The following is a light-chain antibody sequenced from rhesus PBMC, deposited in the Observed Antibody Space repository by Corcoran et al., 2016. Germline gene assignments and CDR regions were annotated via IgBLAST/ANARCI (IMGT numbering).Light chain of an antibody. Sequence: DIQMTQSPSSLSASVGDRVTSTCRESQGINNYLSWYQQKPGKAPTPLIYYESSLETGVPSRFSGSRSGTDYALTITSLQPEDITTYYCQQYNHSPFTFGPGTKLDIK. CDR1: QGINNY. V-gene: IGKV1-66*01. J-gene: IGKJ3*01. CDR3: QQYNHSPFT. CDR2: YES.